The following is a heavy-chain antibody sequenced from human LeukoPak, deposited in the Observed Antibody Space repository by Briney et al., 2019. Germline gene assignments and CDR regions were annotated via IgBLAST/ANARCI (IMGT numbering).Heavy chain of an antibody. D-gene: IGHD3-10*01. CDR1: GFTFSSYG. CDR3: AEGYFLSRSSPPPHPVDV. V-gene: IGHV3-30*18. CDR2: ISYDGSNK. J-gene: IGHJ6*02. Sequence: GGSLRLSCAASGFTFSSYGMHWVRQAPGKGLEWVAVISYDGSNKYYADSVKGRFTISRDNSKNTLYLQMNSLRAEDTAVYYFAEGYFLSRSSPPPHPVDVWGQGTTVTVSS.